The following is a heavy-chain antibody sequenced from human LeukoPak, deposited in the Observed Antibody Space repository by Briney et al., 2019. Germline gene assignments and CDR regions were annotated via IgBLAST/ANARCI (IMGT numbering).Heavy chain of an antibody. CDR3: ARGYCRDDICQVFPY. Sequence: SETLSLTCTVSGGSVSSYYWSWIRQTPEKGLEWIGYMSYSGRTDYGPSLKSRVTMSVDTSKNQFSLKMSYVTAADTGVYYCARGYCRDDICQVFPYWGQGTLVTVST. D-gene: IGHD2-21*02. V-gene: IGHV4-59*02. J-gene: IGHJ4*02. CDR2: MSYSGRT. CDR1: GGSVSSYY.